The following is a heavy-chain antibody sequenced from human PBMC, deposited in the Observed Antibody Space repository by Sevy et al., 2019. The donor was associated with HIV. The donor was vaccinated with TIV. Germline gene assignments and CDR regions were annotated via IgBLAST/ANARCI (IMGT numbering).Heavy chain of an antibody. Sequence: ASVKVSCKLSGYTLTDFSMHWVRQAPGKGLEWVATFDPEDGRTIYAQKFQGRVTMTEDTSTDIAYMELNSLRSDDTAVYYCATTKDYYDSSGYPFDYWGQGTQVTVSS. CDR1: GYTLTDFS. V-gene: IGHV1-24*01. CDR2: FDPEDGRT. D-gene: IGHD3-22*01. CDR3: ATTKDYYDSSGYPFDY. J-gene: IGHJ4*02.